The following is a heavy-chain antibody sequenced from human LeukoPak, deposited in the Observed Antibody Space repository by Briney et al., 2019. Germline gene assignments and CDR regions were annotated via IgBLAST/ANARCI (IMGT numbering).Heavy chain of an antibody. CDR2: IYYSGST. Sequence: KPSQTLSLTCTVSGGSISSGDYYWSWIRQPPGKGLEWIGYIYYSGSTYYNPSLKSRVTISVDTSKNQFSLKLSSVTAADTAVYYCARDSHGGNSLPADYWGQGTLVTVSS. CDR3: ARDSHGGNSLPADY. CDR1: GGSISSGDYY. J-gene: IGHJ4*02. V-gene: IGHV4-30-4*08. D-gene: IGHD4-23*01.